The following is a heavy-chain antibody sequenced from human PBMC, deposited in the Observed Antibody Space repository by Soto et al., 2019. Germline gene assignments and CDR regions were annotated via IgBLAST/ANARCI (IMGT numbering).Heavy chain of an antibody. J-gene: IGHJ6*02. D-gene: IGHD2-8*01. CDR3: ARGGKDCTTGVGSFYGMDV. CDR1: GYTFTSYG. CDR2: ISAYNGNT. V-gene: IGHV1-18*01. Sequence: QVQLVQSGAEVKKPGASVKVSCKASGYTFTSYGISWVRQAPGQGLEWMGWISAYNGNTNYAQKFQGRVTMTTDTSTSTAYMELRSLISHDTAVYSCARGGKDCTTGVGSFYGMDVWGQGTTVTVSS.